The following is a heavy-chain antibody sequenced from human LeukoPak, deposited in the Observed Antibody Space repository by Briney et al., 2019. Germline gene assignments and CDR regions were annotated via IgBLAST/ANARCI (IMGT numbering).Heavy chain of an antibody. J-gene: IGHJ1*01. CDR1: GYSFTNYW. D-gene: IGHD3-22*01. CDR3: GRQDTSGYYFVH. Sequence: GESLKISCKASGYSFTNYWIGWVRQMPGKGLEWMGIIYPGGSDTGYSPSFQGQVTISTDKSINTAYLQWSSLKASDTAMYYCGRQDTSGYYFVHWGQGTLVTVSS. CDR2: IYPGGSDT. V-gene: IGHV5-51*01.